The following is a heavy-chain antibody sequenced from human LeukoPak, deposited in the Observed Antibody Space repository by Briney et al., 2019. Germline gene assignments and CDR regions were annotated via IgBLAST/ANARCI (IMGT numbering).Heavy chain of an antibody. CDR2: TRNRINSDTK. V-gene: IGHV3-72*01. J-gene: IGHJ5*02. CDR3: SIIEWLLPPA. Sequence: SGGSLRLSCAASGFRVSDYHMEWVRQAPGKGLEWVGRTRNRINSDTKEYAASVKGRFTISRDDSKNSLFLQMNSLKIEDTAVYYCSIIEWLLPPAWGQGTQVTVSS. CDR1: GFRVSDYH. D-gene: IGHD3-22*01.